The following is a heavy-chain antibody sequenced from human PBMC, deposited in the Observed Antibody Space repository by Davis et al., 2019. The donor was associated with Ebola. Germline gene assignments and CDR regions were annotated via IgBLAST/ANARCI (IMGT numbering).Heavy chain of an antibody. CDR3: ARYSSAWYATSYYFDY. CDR2: ISGDSLYT. D-gene: IGHD6-13*01. Sequence: GGSLRLSCAASGFTFTDYYMGWIRQAPGKGLEWVSYISGDSLYTNYADSVRGRLTISRDDAKNSLYLQVNSLRAEDTAVYYCARYSSAWYATSYYFDYWGQGTLVTVSS. V-gene: IGHV3-11*06. J-gene: IGHJ4*02. CDR1: GFTFTDYY.